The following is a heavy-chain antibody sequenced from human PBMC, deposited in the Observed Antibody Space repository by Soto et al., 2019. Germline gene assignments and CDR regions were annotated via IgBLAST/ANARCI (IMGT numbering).Heavy chain of an antibody. D-gene: IGHD6-13*01. CDR2: ISYSGST. J-gene: IGHJ4*02. V-gene: IGHV4-59*01. CDR1: SDYMSSYY. CDR3: ARGTSWQLPFDY. Sequence: ETLSLTCTVSSDYMSSYYWSWIRQPPGKRLEWIGYISYSGSTDYSPSLKSRVTISGDTYKNQFSLKVSSVTAADTDVYYCARGTSWQLPFDYWGQGTLVTVSS.